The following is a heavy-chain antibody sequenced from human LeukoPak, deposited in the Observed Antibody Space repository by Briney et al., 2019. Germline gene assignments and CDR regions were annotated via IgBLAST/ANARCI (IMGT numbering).Heavy chain of an antibody. CDR1: GAFISNHH. Sequence: SETLSLTCSVSGAFISNHHWSWIRQPAGKGLEWIGRVYSSGDTTYNPSLKSRVTISVDKSKSQFSLRLTSVTAADTAVYYCARDKVANDYWGQGTLVTVAS. V-gene: IGHV4-4*07. CDR3: ARDKVANDY. CDR2: VYSSGDT. D-gene: IGHD5-12*01. J-gene: IGHJ4*02.